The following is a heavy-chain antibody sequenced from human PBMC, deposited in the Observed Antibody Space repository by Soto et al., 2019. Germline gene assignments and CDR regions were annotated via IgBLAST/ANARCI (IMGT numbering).Heavy chain of an antibody. V-gene: IGHV3-11*06. CDR2: ISSSSSYT. D-gene: IGHD3-16*01. CDR1: GFTFSDYY. J-gene: IGHJ4*02. CDR3: ARSALGYFDY. Sequence: GGSLRLSXAASGFTFSDYYMSWIRQAPGKGLEWVSYISSSSSYTNYADSVEGRFTISRDNAKNSLYLQMNSLRAEDTAVYYCARSALGYFDYWGQGTLVTVSS.